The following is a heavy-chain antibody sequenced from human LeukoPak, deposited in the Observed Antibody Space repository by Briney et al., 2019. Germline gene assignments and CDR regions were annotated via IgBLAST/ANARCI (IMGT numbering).Heavy chain of an antibody. CDR3: ARVLTGYFDL. CDR1: GGSISGYY. D-gene: IGHD1-20*01. J-gene: IGHJ2*01. V-gene: IGHV4-34*01. Sequence: SETLFLTCTVSGGSISGYYWSWIRQPPGKGLEWIGEINHSGSTNYNPSLKSRVTISVDTSKNQFSLKLSSVTAADTAVYYCARVLTGYFDLWGRGTLVTVSS. CDR2: INHSGST.